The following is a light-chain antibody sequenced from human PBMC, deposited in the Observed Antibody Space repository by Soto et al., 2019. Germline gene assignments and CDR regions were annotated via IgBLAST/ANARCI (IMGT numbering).Light chain of an antibody. Sequence: QYALTQPPSASGSPGQSVTISCTGTSSDVGGYNYVSWYQQYPGKAPKLMIYEVSKRPSGVPDRFSGSKSGKTASLTVSGLQPEDEADYYCTSYAGSNIWVFGGGTQLTVL. J-gene: IGLJ3*02. CDR1: SSDVGGYNY. CDR2: EVS. V-gene: IGLV2-8*01. CDR3: TSYAGSNIWV.